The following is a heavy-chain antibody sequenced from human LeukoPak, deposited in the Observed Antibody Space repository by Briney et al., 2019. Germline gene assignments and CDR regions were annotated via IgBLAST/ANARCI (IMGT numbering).Heavy chain of an antibody. CDR3: ARENDQLCWN. CDR2: IYNSGSI. J-gene: IGHJ4*02. V-gene: IGHV3-53*01. CDR1: GVIVSSNH. D-gene: IGHD1-1*01. Sequence: PGGSLRLSCEASGVIVSSNHMSWVRQAPGKGLEWVAVIYNSGSIYYADSVKGRFTISRDNSKNTLSLQMNNLRGEDTAVYYCARENDQLCWNWGQGTLVTVSS.